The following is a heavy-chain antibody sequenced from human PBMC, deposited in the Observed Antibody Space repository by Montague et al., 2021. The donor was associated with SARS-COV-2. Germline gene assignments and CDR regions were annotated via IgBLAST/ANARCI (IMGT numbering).Heavy chain of an antibody. CDR3: ARDPSRQPLLYPIGDYYYGMDV. CDR2: IYYSGST. V-gene: IGHV4-39*07. J-gene: IGHJ6*02. CDR1: GGSISSSSYY. D-gene: IGHD2-2*02. Sequence: SETLSLTCTVSGGSISSSSYYWGLIRQAPGKGLEWIGSIYYSGSTYYNPSLNSRVTISVDTSKNQFSLKLSSVTAAVTAVYYCARDPSRQPLLYPIGDYYYGMDVWGQGTTVTVSS.